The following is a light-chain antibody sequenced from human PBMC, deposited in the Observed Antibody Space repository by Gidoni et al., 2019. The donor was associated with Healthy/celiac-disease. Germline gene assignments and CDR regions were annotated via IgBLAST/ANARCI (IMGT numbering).Light chain of an antibody. J-gene: IGLJ3*02. V-gene: IGLV1-40*01. Sequence: QSVLTQPPSVSGAPGPRVTISCTGSSPNIGAGYDVHWYQQLPGTAPKLLIYGNSNRPSGVTDRFSGSKSGTSASLAITGLQAEDEADYYCQSYDSSLSGSVFGGGTKLTVL. CDR3: QSYDSSLSGSV. CDR1: SPNIGAGYD. CDR2: GNS.